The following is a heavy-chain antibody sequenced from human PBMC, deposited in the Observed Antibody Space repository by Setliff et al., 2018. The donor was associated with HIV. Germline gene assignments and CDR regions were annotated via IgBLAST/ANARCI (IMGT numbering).Heavy chain of an antibody. CDR2: MNPNSGNT. J-gene: IGHJ6*03. Sequence: ASVKVSCKASGYTFIRYGISWVRQAPGQGLEWMGWMNPNSGNTGYAQKFQGRVTMTRNTSVNTAYMELSSLRSEDTAVYYCARAQFYYASGSFYPSDYHYYMDVWGKGTTVTVSS. D-gene: IGHD3-10*01. CDR3: ARAQFYYASGSFYPSDYHYYMDV. CDR1: GYTFIRYG. V-gene: IGHV1-8*01.